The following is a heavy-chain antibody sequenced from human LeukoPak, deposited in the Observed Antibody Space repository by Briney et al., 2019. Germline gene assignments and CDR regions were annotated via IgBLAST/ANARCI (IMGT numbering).Heavy chain of an antibody. V-gene: IGHV4-59*01. D-gene: IGHD2-2*02. J-gene: IGHJ5*02. CDR3: ARGDPYCSSTSCYKNHWFDP. CDR2: IYYSGST. Sequence: SGTLSLTCTVSGGSISSYYWGWIRQPPGKGLEWIGYIYYSGSTNYNPSLKSRVTVSVDTSKNQFSLKLSSVTAADTAVYYCARGDPYCSSTSCYKNHWFDPWGQGMLVTVSS. CDR1: GGSISSYY.